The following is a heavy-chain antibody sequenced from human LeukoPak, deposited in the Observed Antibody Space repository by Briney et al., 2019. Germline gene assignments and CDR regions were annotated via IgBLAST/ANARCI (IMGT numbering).Heavy chain of an antibody. D-gene: IGHD5-18*01. CDR3: GXXXSGYSYGYYYYYYMDV. CDR2: IYYSGST. J-gene: IGHJ6*03. Sequence: SESLSLTCTVSGGSISSYYWSWIRQPPGKGLEWIGYIYYSGSTNYNPSLKSRVTISVDKSKNQFSLKLSSVTAADPPVFYCGXXXSGYSYGYYYYYYMDVWGKGTTVTVSS. CDR1: GGSISSYY. V-gene: IGHV4-59*01.